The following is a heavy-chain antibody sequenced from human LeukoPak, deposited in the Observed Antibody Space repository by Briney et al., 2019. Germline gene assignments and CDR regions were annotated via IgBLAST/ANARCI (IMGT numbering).Heavy chain of an antibody. V-gene: IGHV3-30*17. CDR1: GFTFSSYA. Sequence: GGSLRLSCAASGFTFSSYAIHWLRHAPDKGREGVGVMSYDGSNRYYGDSVKGRYTISRDNSNNTLYLQMNSRRSEDTVVFYCEREARNKVVAEVVFDYWGQGHLVTVSS. CDR2: MSYDGSNR. D-gene: IGHD2-15*01. J-gene: IGHJ4*02. CDR3: EREARNKVVAEVVFDY.